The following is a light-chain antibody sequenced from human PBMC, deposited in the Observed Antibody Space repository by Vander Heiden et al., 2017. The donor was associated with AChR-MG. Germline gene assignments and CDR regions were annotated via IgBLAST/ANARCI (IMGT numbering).Light chain of an antibody. CDR3: MQALQTPYT. Sequence: DLVMPQSPLRLPVTPGGPASSPCRSSQNHLHSNGYNHLDWYLQKPGQSPQLLIYLGSTRASGVPDRFSGSGSGTDFALKISRVEAEDVGVYYCMQALQTPYTFGPGDQAGDQT. J-gene: IGKJ2*01. CDR2: LGS. CDR1: QNHLHSNGYNH. V-gene: IGKV2-28*01.